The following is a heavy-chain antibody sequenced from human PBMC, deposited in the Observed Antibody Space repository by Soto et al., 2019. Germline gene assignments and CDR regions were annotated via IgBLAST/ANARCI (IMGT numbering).Heavy chain of an antibody. CDR1: GFTFDDYA. D-gene: IGHD6-13*01. Sequence: EVQLVESGGGLVQPGRSLRLSCAASGFTFDDYAMHWVRQVAGKGLEWVSGINWNSGSIGYGDSVKGRFAISRDNAKNSLHLQMNSLRAEDTAFYYCVKDESINWYSGHFRHWGQGTLVTVSS. V-gene: IGHV3-9*01. CDR2: INWNSGSI. CDR3: VKDESINWYSGHFRH. J-gene: IGHJ1*01.